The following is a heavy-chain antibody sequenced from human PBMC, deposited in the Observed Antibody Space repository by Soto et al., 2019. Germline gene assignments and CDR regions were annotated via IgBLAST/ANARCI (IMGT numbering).Heavy chain of an antibody. J-gene: IGHJ4*02. CDR3: VSQRTTVPTQAYFDY. D-gene: IGHD4-17*01. Sequence: SETLSLTCTFSGGSVTNGSYYWGWIRQSPGKGLEWIGSVYYRGRSYTKSSVKSRVTISVDTSKNRFSLSLNSVTASDTAVYFCVSQRTTVPTQAYFDYWGPGALVTGSS. CDR1: GGSVTNGSYY. CDR2: VYYRGRS. V-gene: IGHV4-39*01.